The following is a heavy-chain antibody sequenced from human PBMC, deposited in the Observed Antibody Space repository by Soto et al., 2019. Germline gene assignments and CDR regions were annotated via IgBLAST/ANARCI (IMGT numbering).Heavy chain of an antibody. V-gene: IGHV3-23*01. Sequence: GGSLRLSCAASGFTFSSYAMSWVRQAPGKGLEWVSAISGSGGSTYYADSVKGRFTISRDNSKNTLYLQMNSLRAEDTAVYYCAKAVGDIVVVVAATFKKFYYYYGMDVWGQGTTVTVSS. CDR2: ISGSGGST. CDR1: GFTFSSYA. CDR3: AKAVGDIVVVVAATFKKFYYYYGMDV. J-gene: IGHJ6*02. D-gene: IGHD2-15*01.